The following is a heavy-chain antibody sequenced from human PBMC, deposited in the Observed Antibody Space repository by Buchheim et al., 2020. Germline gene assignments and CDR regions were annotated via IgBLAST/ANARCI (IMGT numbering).Heavy chain of an antibody. Sequence: QLVQSGAEVKRPGSSVKVSCRASGGTFSSAVIGWVRHAPGHGLEWMGGIIPVFGTLNYAQKFQGRPSIAAEQSTNKLYMELSSLTSDDTAVYFCARGDDLWGRGTL. V-gene: IGHV1-69*01. J-gene: IGHJ2*01. CDR2: IIPVFGTL. D-gene: IGHD3-16*01. CDR1: GGTFSSAV. CDR3: ARGDDL.